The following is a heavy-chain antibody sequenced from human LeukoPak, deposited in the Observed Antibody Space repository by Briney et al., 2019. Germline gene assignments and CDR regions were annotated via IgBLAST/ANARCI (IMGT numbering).Heavy chain of an antibody. D-gene: IGHD3-3*02. CDR3: ARDASGAFFNWFDP. V-gene: IGHV4-59*01. CDR1: GGSISSYY. J-gene: IGHJ5*02. Sequence: SETLPLTCIVSGGSISSYYWSWIRQPPGKGLEWIGYIYHSGGTNYNPSLKRRVTMSVDTSKNQFSLKLRSVTAADTAVYYCARDASGAFFNWFDPWGQGTLVTVSS. CDR2: IYHSGGT.